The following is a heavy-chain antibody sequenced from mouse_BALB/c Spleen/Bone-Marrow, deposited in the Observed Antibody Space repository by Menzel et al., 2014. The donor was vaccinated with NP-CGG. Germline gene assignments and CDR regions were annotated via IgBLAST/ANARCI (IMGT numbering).Heavy chain of an antibody. V-gene: IGHV5-17*02. CDR3: TRSRGNWDDFDY. D-gene: IGHD3-3*01. CDR1: GFTFSSFG. J-gene: IGHJ2*01. Sequence: EVQLQESGGGLVQPGGSLKLSCAASGFTFSSFGMHWVRQAPEKGLEWVAYISSGSRTVFYADTGKGRFTISRDNPKNTLFLQITSLRSEDTAMYYCTRSRGNWDDFDYWGQGTTLTVSS. CDR2: ISSGSRTV.